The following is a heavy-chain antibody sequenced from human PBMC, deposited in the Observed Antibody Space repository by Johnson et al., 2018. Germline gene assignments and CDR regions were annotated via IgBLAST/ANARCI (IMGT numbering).Heavy chain of an antibody. Sequence: VQLQESGGGLVQPGGSLRLSCVASGFPFSDHWAFWVRQFPGKGLEWVSRIRGYGSTTTYADSVRGRFTISRDNAKNTVYLQMSSLTVDDTAMYYCTRNWRNGACDLWGQGTMVTVSS. CDR1: GFPFSDHW. D-gene: IGHD1-1*01. J-gene: IGHJ3*01. CDR3: TRNWRNGACDL. CDR2: IRGYGSTT. V-gene: IGHV3-74*01.